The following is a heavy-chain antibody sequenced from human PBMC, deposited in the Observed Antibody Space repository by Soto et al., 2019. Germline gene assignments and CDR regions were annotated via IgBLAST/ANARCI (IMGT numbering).Heavy chain of an antibody. J-gene: IGHJ6*02. V-gene: IGHV1-46*01. CDR1: GYTFTSYY. Sequence: ASVKVSCEASGYTFTSYYMPWVRQAPGQGLEWMGIINPSGGSTSYAQKFQGRVTMTRDTSTSTVYMELSSLKSEDTAVYYCARVSMVRPDDGMDVWGQGTTVTVSS. CDR2: INPSGGST. D-gene: IGHD3-10*01. CDR3: ARVSMVRPDDGMDV.